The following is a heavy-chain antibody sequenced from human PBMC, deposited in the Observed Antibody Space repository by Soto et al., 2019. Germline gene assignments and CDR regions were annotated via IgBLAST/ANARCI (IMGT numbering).Heavy chain of an antibody. CDR1: GFTFSVYE. CDR3: ARADRRYCSISTCYIFDY. CDR2: ISRGGSPI. Sequence: GGSLRLSCAASGFTFSVYEMNWVRQAPGKGLEWVSFISRGGSPIYYADSVKGRFTISRDDAKSSLYLQMNSLRVEDTAVYYCARADRRYCSISTCYIFDYWGQGTQVTVSS. J-gene: IGHJ4*02. V-gene: IGHV3-48*03. D-gene: IGHD2-2*02.